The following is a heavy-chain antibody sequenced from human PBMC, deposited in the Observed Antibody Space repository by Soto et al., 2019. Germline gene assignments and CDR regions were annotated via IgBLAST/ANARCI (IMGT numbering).Heavy chain of an antibody. CDR3: ARSAPGDAYCGGDCYPYDFDS. CDR1: GFRFSDYY. CDR2: IKNSSTYT. V-gene: IGHV3-11*06. D-gene: IGHD2-21*02. J-gene: IGHJ4*02. Sequence: QVQLVESGGGLVKPGGSLRLSCAASGFRFSDYYMSWIRQAPGKGLEWISYIKNSSTYTNFADSVKGRFIISRDNTRNSLYLQMNSLRAEDTAVYYCARSAPGDAYCGGDCYPYDFDSWGQGTLVTVSS.